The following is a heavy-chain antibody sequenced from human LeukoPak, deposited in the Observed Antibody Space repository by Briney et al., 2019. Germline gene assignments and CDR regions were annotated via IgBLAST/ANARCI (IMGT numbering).Heavy chain of an antibody. D-gene: IGHD5-18*01. V-gene: IGHV4-31*03. CDR2: IYYSGST. CDR1: GGSVSSGSYY. J-gene: IGHJ4*02. Sequence: SETLSLTCTVSGGSVSSGSYYWSWNRQPPGKGLEWIGYIYYSGSTSHNPSLKSRVIISVDTSKNQFSLKLSSVTAADTAVYYCARGGYSYDHYFDYWGQGTLVTVSS. CDR3: ARGGYSYDHYFDY.